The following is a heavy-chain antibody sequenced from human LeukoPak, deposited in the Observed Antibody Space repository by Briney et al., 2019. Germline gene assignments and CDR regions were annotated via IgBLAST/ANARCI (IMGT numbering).Heavy chain of an antibody. V-gene: IGHV3-74*01. CDR1: GFTFSSYC. CDR2: INTGGTIT. Sequence: GGSLRLSCAASGFTFSSYCMHWVRQAPGKGLVWVSRINTGGTITTYADSVKGRFTISRDNAKNILYLQMNSLRVEDTAVYYCANGFSGYDDYWGQGTLVTVSS. CDR3: ANGFSGYDDY. J-gene: IGHJ4*02. D-gene: IGHD3-22*01.